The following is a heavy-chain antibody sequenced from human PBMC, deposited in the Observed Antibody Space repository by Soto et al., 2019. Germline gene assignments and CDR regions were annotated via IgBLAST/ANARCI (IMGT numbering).Heavy chain of an antibody. V-gene: IGHV1-69*06. J-gene: IGHJ6*02. Sequence: ASVEVSCKASGGTFSSYAISWVRQAPGQGLEGMGGIIPIFGTANYAQKFQGRVTITADKSTSTAYMELSSLRSEDTAVYYCARELAYCGGDCGNLGEYYYYYGMDVWGQGTTVAV. CDR3: ARELAYCGGDCGNLGEYYYYYGMDV. D-gene: IGHD2-21*02. CDR1: GGTFSSYA. CDR2: IIPIFGTA.